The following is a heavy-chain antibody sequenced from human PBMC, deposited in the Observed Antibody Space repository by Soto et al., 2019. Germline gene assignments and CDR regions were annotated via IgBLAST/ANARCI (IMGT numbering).Heavy chain of an antibody. CDR1: GCKLSSCA. Sequence: GSPVKVCWKAPGCKLSSCAISWGRQEPRQGREWMGGIIPIFGTANYAQKFQGRVTITADESTSTAYMELSSLRSEDTAVYYCARVGGTAMGTAPPDYWGQGTGVTVSS. J-gene: IGHJ4*02. V-gene: IGHV1-69*01. D-gene: IGHD5-18*01. CDR3: ARVGGTAMGTAPPDY. CDR2: IIPIFGTA.